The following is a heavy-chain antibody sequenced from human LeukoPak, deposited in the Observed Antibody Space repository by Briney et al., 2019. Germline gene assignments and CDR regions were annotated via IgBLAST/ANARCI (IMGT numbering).Heavy chain of an antibody. V-gene: IGHV4-39*07. J-gene: IGHJ3*02. D-gene: IGHD3-22*01. CDR3: AREYYYDSSGYYVKAFDI. CDR2: IYYSGST. CDR1: GGSISSSSYY. Sequence: SETLSLTCTVSGGSISSSSYYWGWIRQPPGKGLEWIGSIYYSGSTYYNPSLKSRVTISVDTSKNQFSLKLSSVTAADTAVYYCAREYYYDSSGYYVKAFDIWGQGTMVTVSS.